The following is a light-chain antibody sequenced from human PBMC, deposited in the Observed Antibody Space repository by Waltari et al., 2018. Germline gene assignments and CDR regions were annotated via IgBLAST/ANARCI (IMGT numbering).Light chain of an antibody. CDR3: QAWGTGTWV. Sequence: QLVLTQSPSASASLGASVKLACTLSSGHSDYAIAWHQQQPEKGPRYLMKLTSDGSPNQGDGVPDRFAGSRYGAERYLPICSLQCEDGADYYCQAWGTGTWVFGGGTKLTVL. CDR2: LTSDGSP. CDR1: SGHSDYA. V-gene: IGLV4-69*01. J-gene: IGLJ3*02.